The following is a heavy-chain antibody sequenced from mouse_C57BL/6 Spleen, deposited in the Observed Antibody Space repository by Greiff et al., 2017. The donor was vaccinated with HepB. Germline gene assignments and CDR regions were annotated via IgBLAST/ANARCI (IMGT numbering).Heavy chain of an antibody. CDR2: IDTSDSET. V-gene: IGHV1-52*01. Sequence: QVQLKESGAELVRPGSSVKLSCKASGYTFTSYWMHWVKQRPIQGLEWIGNIDTSDSETHYNQKFKDKATLTVDKSSSTAYMQLISLTSEDSAVYYCARGATAQATSDFDYWGQGTTLTVSS. CDR3: ARGATAQATSDFDY. J-gene: IGHJ2*01. D-gene: IGHD3-2*02. CDR1: GYTFTSYW.